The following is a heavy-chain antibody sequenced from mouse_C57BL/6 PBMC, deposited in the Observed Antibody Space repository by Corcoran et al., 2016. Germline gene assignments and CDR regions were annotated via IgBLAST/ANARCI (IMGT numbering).Heavy chain of an antibody. J-gene: IGHJ1*03. D-gene: IGHD1-1*01. CDR2: IFPGSGST. V-gene: IGHV1-75*01. CDR3: AKEGIYYYGSSYVNWYFDV. Sequence: QVQLQQSGPELVKPGASVKISCKASGYTFTDYYINWVKQRPGQGLEWIGWIFPGSGSTYYNEQFKGKATLTVDKSSSTAYMLLSSLTSEDSAVDFCAKEGIYYYGSSYVNWYFDVWGTGTTVTVSS. CDR1: GYTFTDYY.